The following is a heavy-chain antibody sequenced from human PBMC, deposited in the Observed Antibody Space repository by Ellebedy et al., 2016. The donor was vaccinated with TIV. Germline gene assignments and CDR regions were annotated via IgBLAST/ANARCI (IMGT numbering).Heavy chain of an antibody. CDR3: ARDPGKWHFFDP. CDR1: GYPFSNSY. CDR2: INPTGDST. V-gene: IGHV1-46*01. Sequence: AASVKVSCKASGYPFSNSYIHWFRQAPGQGLEWMGIINPTGDSTPFAQQFQGRITLTKDVSASTVYMELSSLRSEDTAVYFCARDPGKWHFFDPWGQGTLVTVSS. J-gene: IGHJ5*02. D-gene: IGHD5-12*01.